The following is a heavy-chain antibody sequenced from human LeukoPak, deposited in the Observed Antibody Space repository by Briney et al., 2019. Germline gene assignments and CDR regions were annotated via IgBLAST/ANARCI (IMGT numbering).Heavy chain of an antibody. CDR1: GFTLSTDW. J-gene: IGHJ6*02. V-gene: IGHV3-7*03. CDR2: INQDGSEK. D-gene: IGHD5-18*01. Sequence: PGGSLRLSCAASGFTLSTDWMSWVRQAAGKGLEWVANINQDGSEKYYVDSVKGRFTVSRDNAKNSLYLLMNSLRAEDTAVYYCAKHPAGYRYGYYYGMDVWGQGTTVIVSS. CDR3: AKHPAGYRYGYYYGMDV.